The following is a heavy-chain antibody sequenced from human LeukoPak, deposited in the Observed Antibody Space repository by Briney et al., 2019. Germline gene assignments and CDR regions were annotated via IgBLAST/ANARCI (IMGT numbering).Heavy chain of an antibody. CDR3: ASEFCSSTSCYTGGMDV. D-gene: IGHD2-2*02. CDR2: IKQDGSEK. V-gene: IGHV3-7*01. J-gene: IGHJ6*02. CDR1: GFTFSSYW. Sequence: PGGSLRLSCAASGFTFSSYWMSWVRQAPGKGLEWVANIKQDGSEKYYVDSVKGRFTISRDNAKNSLYLQMNSLRAEDTAVYYCASEFCSSTSCYTGGMDVWGQGTTVTVSS.